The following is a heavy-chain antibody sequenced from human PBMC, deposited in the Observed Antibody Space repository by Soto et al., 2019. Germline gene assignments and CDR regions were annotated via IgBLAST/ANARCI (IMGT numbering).Heavy chain of an antibody. CDR1: GFTFSRYA. J-gene: IGHJ5*02. V-gene: IGHV3-23*01. CDR3: AKEIPFVLLFPNWFDP. D-gene: IGHD3-10*01. CDR2: LSGSGGST. Sequence: GGSPRHSCAASGFTFSRYAMSWVRQAPGKGLEWLSALSGSGGSTYYADSVKGRFTITSDNSKNTLYLQMSSLRAEDTAVYYCAKEIPFVLLFPNWFDPWGQGTLVTVSS.